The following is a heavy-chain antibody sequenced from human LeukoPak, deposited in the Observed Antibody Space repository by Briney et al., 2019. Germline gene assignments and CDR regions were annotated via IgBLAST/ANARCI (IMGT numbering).Heavy chain of an antibody. CDR1: GGTFSSYA. CDR3: AKDNLEGYFDY. J-gene: IGHJ4*02. Sequence: GASVKVSCKASGGTFSSYAISWVRQAPGQGLEWMGGIIPIFGTANYAQKYQGRVTITADESTSTAYMELSSLRSEDTAVYYCAKDNLEGYFDYWGQGTLVTVSS. D-gene: IGHD1-1*01. V-gene: IGHV1-69*13. CDR2: IIPIFGTA.